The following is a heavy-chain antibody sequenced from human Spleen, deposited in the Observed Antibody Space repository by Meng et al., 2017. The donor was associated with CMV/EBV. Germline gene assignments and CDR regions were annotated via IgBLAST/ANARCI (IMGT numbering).Heavy chain of an antibody. J-gene: IGHJ4*02. CDR3: AKDAPPWFGATDE. V-gene: IGHV3-23*04. CDR1: GFTFSDYY. Sequence: EVPLVESGGGLVQPGGSLRLSCAASGFTFSDYYMSWIRQAPGKGLEWVSAISGNGGSTYYADSVKGRFTISRDNSKNTLYLQMNSLRAEDTAVYYCAKDAPPWFGATDEWGQGTLVTVSS. CDR2: ISGNGGST. D-gene: IGHD3-10*01.